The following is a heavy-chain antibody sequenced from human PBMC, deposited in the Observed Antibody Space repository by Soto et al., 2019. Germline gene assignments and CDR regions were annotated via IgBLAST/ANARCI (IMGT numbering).Heavy chain of an antibody. CDR1: GGSLSNYG. CDR3: ARGDATKIVVTTYYGMDV. Sequence: QVQLVQSGAEVKKPGSSVKVSCKASGGSLSNYGISWVRQAPGQGLEWMGGIIPVFGTANYAQKFQGRVTMTADESTSIVYMDVTSLRSEDTAVYYCARGDATKIVVTTYYGMDVWGQGTTVTVSS. D-gene: IGHD4-17*01. J-gene: IGHJ6*02. V-gene: IGHV1-69*12. CDR2: IIPVFGTA.